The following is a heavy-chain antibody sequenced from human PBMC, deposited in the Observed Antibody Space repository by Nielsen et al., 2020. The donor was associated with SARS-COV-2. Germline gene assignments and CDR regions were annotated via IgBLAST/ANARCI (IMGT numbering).Heavy chain of an antibody. CDR2: IYYSGST. V-gene: IGHV4-30-4*02. CDR3: ARVGGYSGYDFYYYYYGMDV. J-gene: IGHJ6*02. Sequence: SETLSLTCTVSGGSISSGDYYWSWIRQPPGKGLEWIGYIYYSGSTYYNPSLKSRVTISVDTSKNQFSLKLSSVTAADTAVYYCARVGGYSGYDFYYYYYGMDVWGQGTTVTVSS. CDR1: GGSISSGDYY. D-gene: IGHD5-12*01.